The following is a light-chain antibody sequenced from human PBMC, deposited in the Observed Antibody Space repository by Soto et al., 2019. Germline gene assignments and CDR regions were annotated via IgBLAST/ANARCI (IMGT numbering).Light chain of an antibody. J-gene: IGKJ4*01. CDR2: GAS. CDR1: QGIRNY. V-gene: IGKV1-27*01. Sequence: DIQMTQSPSSLSASVGDRVTITCRASQGIRNYLAWYQQKPGKVPKLLIFGASTLQSGVPSRFRGSGSGTDFTLTISSLQPEDFATYYCQNYDSAPFAFGGGTKVEIK. CDR3: QNYDSAPFA.